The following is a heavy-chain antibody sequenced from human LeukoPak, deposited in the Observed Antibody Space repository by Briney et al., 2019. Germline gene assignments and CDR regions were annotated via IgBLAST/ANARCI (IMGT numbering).Heavy chain of an antibody. J-gene: IGHJ6*02. CDR3: ARDNGYCSGGSCYRYGMDV. CDR1: GFTFSSYS. D-gene: IGHD2-15*01. CDR2: ISSSSSTI. Sequence: PGGSLRLSCAASGFTFSSYSMNWVRQAPGKGLEWVSYISSSSSTIYYTDSVKGRFTISRVNAKNSLYLQMNSLRAEDTAVYYCARDNGYCSGGSCYRYGMDVWGQGTTVTVSS. V-gene: IGHV3-48*01.